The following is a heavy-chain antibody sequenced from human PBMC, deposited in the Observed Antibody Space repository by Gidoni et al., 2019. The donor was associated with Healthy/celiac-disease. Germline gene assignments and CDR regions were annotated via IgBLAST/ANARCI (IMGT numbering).Heavy chain of an antibody. Sequence: EVQLLESGGGLVQPGGSLRLSCAASGFTFSSYAMGWVRPAPGKGLEWVSAISGSGGSTYYADSVKGRFTISRDNSKNTLYLQMNSLRAEDTAVYYCAKNNRVATIFFYGMDVWGQGTTVTVSS. CDR3: AKNNRVATIFFYGMDV. CDR1: GFTFSSYA. J-gene: IGHJ6*02. V-gene: IGHV3-23*01. D-gene: IGHD5-12*01. CDR2: ISGSGGST.